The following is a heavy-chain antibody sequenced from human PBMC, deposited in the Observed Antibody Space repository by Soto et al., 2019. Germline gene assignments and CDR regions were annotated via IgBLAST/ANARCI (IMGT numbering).Heavy chain of an antibody. Sequence: QVQLVQSGAEVKKPGASVKVSCKASGYTFTGXXXXXXXQXXXQGLEWMGWINPNSGGTNYAQKFQGWVTMTRDTSISTAYMELSRLRSDDTAVYYCARAALASGSYFDYWGQGTLVTVSS. V-gene: IGHV1-2*04. CDR1: GYTFTGXX. J-gene: IGHJ4*02. CDR2: INPNSGGT. D-gene: IGHD1-26*01. CDR3: ARAALASGSYFDY.